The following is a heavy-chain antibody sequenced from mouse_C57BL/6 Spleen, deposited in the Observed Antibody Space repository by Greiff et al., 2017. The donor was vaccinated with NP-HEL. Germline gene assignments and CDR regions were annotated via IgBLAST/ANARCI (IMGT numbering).Heavy chain of an antibody. J-gene: IGHJ3*01. CDR2: IDPEDGDT. V-gene: IGHV14-1*01. CDR1: GFNIKDYY. D-gene: IGHD1-1*01. Sequence: EVQLQQSGAELVRPGASVKLSCTASGFNIKDYYMHWVKQRPEQGLEWIGRIDPEDGDTEYAPKFQGKATMTADTSSNTAYLQLSSLTSADTAVYYCTLYYYGSSPFAYWGQGTLVTVSA. CDR3: TLYYYGSSPFAY.